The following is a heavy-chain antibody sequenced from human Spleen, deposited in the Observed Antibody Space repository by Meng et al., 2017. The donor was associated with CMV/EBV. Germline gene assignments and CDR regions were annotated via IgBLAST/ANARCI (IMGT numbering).Heavy chain of an antibody. CDR2: IISIFGTA. Sequence: NNRRTSVKFVCKASCYTFSNYDMHRVRQAPGQGVEWFVCIISIFGTANVGQKFQCRVTITVDESTSTACMELSSLRSEDTAVYYCSCHRIAAAGGAFDYWGQGTLVTVSS. V-gene: IGHV1-69*01. CDR3: SCHRIAAAGGAFDY. J-gene: IGHJ4*02. D-gene: IGHD6-13*01. CDR1: CYTFSNYD.